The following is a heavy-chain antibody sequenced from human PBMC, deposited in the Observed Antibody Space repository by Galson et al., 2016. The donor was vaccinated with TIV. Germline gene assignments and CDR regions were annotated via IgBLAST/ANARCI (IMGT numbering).Heavy chain of an antibody. CDR1: PESVTGYY. J-gene: IGHJ6*02. D-gene: IGHD1-14*01. CDR2: INHRGTS. V-gene: IGHV4-34*01. Sequence: SLTCAVTPESVTGYYWSWIRQSPGKGLEWIGEINHRGTSKYNPSLASRVTILVDTPKSQFSLRLTSVTAADTAVYYCARGRVVPRRTDYYYAMAVWGQGTAVIVSS. CDR3: ARGRVVPRRTDYYYAMAV.